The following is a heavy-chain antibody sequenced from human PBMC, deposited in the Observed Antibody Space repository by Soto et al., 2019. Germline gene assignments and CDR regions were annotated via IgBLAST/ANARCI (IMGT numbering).Heavy chain of an antibody. J-gene: IGHJ4*02. CDR2: IDPSDSYT. V-gene: IGHV5-10-1*01. CDR3: ARRHYGSGSYSH. Sequence: GESLKISCRGSGYSFTSYWISWVRQMPGKGLEWMGRIDPSDSYTNYSPSFHGHVTISVDKSINTAYLQWSSLKASDTAMYYCARRHYGSGSYSHWGQGTLVTV. CDR1: GYSFTSYW. D-gene: IGHD3-10*01.